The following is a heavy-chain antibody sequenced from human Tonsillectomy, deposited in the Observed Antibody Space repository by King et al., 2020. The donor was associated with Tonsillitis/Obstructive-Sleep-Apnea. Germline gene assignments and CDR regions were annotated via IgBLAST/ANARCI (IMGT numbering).Heavy chain of an antibody. CDR3: ARVDYDSSGYYYGAVH. Sequence: VQLVESGAEVKKPGASVKVSCKASGYTFTSYGISWVRQAPGQGLEWLGWISAYNGNTNYAQKLQGRVTMTTDTSTSTAYMELRSLKSDDTAMFYCARVDYDSSGYYYGAVHWGQGTLVTVSS. V-gene: IGHV1-18*01. D-gene: IGHD3-22*01. CDR1: GYTFTSYG. J-gene: IGHJ4*02. CDR2: ISAYNGNT.